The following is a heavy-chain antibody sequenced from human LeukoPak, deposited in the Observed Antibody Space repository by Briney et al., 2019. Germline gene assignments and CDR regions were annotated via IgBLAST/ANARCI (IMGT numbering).Heavy chain of an antibody. CDR3: AKEGGGYVPLPGDY. Sequence: GGSLRLSCAASRFTFSSYALSWVRQAPGEGLQWVSGFSGHDFNTHYADSVKGRFTVSRDNSKNTLYLQMNSLRAEDTAVYYCAKEGGGYVPLPGDYWGQGTLVTVSS. D-gene: IGHD1-26*01. CDR2: FSGHDFNT. V-gene: IGHV3-23*01. J-gene: IGHJ4*02. CDR1: RFTFSSYA.